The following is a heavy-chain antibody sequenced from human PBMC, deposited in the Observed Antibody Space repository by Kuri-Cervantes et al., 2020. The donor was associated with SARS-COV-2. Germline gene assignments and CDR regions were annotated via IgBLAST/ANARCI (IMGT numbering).Heavy chain of an antibody. D-gene: IGHD2-15*01. CDR1: GGSISSSSYY. J-gene: IGHJ5*02. CDR2: IDYSGST. Sequence: SQTRSPTCTVYGGSISSSSYYWGWIRQPPGNGLEWIGIIDYSGSTYYNTSLKSRVTISVDTTDNQFSLKPSAVTAVDTAVYYGARHGPRGWRGGSCYSINWFDPWGQGTLVTVSS. V-gene: IGHV4-39*01. CDR3: ARHGPRGWRGGSCYSINWFDP.